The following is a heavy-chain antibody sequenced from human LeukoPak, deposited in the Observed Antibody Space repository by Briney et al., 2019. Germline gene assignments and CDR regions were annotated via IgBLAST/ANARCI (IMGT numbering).Heavy chain of an antibody. Sequence: GGSLRLSCAASGFTFSSYAMSWVRQAPGKGLEWVSAISGSGGSAYYADSVKGRFTISRDNSKNTLYLQMNSRRAEDTAVYYCAKCVPVRGSYFDYWGQGTLVTVSS. CDR2: ISGSGGSA. J-gene: IGHJ4*02. V-gene: IGHV3-23*01. CDR3: AKCVPVRGSYFDY. D-gene: IGHD3-16*01. CDR1: GFTFSSYA.